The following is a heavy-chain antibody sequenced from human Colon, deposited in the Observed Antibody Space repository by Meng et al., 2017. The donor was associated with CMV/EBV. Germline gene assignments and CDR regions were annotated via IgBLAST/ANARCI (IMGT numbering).Heavy chain of an antibody. CDR3: VKAQTTTQSNYFGD. CDR2: VNWNSGAI. CDR1: GFIFNDFA. Sequence: SLKISCAASGFIFNDFAMHWVRQAPGKGLEWVATVNWNSGAIHYAGSVKGQFTISRDNAKNSLSLQMNSLRPEDTALYYCVKAQTTTQSNYFGDWGQGTLVTVSS. V-gene: IGHV3-9*01. J-gene: IGHJ4*02. D-gene: IGHD1-14*01.